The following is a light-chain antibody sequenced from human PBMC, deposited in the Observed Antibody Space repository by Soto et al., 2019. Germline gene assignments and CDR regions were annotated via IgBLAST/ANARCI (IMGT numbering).Light chain of an antibody. CDR1: SCNIGAGYD. CDR2: GNS. CDR3: QSYDSSLSGFAV. V-gene: IGLV1-40*01. J-gene: IGLJ2*01. Sequence: QSVLTQPPSVSGAPGQRVTISCTGSSCNIGAGYDVHWYQQLPGTAPKLLIYGNSNRPSGVPDRFSGSKSGTSASLVITGLQAEDEADYYCQSYDSSLSGFAVFGGGTKLTVL.